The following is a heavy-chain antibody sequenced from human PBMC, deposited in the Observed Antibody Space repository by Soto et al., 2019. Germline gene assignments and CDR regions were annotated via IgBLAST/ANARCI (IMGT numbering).Heavy chain of an antibody. J-gene: IGHJ4*02. CDR2: INWNSGNI. CDR3: AKGTKCCSSGVCSVFDY. Sequence: EVQVAESGGGSVQPGRSLRLSCEASGFSFDEYAMHWVRQVPGKGLEWVSSINWNSGNIGYADSVRGRFTISRDNAKNSLCLQMNSLRPEDTAFYYCAKGTKCCSSGVCSVFDYWGQGTVVTVSS. D-gene: IGHD2-8*01. V-gene: IGHV3-9*01. CDR1: GFSFDEYA.